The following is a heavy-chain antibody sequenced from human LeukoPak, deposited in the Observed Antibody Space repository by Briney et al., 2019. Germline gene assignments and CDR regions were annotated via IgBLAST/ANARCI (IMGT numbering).Heavy chain of an antibody. CDR2: IYYSGST. CDR3: ARASGWYDPERFYYYYYGMDV. CDR1: GGSISSYY. V-gene: IGHV4-59*01. J-gene: IGHJ6*02. Sequence: SETLSLTCTVSGGSISSYYWSWIRQPPGKGLEWIGYIYYSGSTNYNPSLKSRVTISVDTSKNQFSLQLSSVTAADPAVYYCARASGWYDPERFYYYYYGMDVWGQGTTVTVSS. D-gene: IGHD6-19*01.